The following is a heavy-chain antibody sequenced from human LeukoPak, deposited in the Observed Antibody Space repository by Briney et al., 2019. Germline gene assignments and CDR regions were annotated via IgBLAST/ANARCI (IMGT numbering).Heavy chain of an antibody. Sequence: GGSLRLSCAASGFTFSSYSMNWVRQAPGKGLEWVSSISSSSSYIYYADSVRGRFTISRDNAKNSLYLQMNSLRAEDTAVYYCAKDGGLWVSAHWGDSWGRGTLVTVSS. CDR2: ISSSSSYI. V-gene: IGHV3-21*04. CDR3: AKDGGLWVSAHWGDS. CDR1: GFTFSSYS. D-gene: IGHD7-27*01. J-gene: IGHJ4*02.